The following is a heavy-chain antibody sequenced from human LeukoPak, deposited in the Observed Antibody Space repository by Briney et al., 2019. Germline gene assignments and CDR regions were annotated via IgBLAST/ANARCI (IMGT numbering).Heavy chain of an antibody. Sequence: ASVKVSCKASGGTFSSYAISWVRQAPGQGLEWMGRIIPILGIANYAQQFQGRVTITADKSTSTAYMELSSLRSEDTAVYYCAVQWLVRDAEPNYFDYWGQGTLVTVSS. V-gene: IGHV1-69*04. J-gene: IGHJ4*02. CDR1: GGTFSSYA. D-gene: IGHD6-19*01. CDR3: AVQWLVRDAEPNYFDY. CDR2: IIPILGIA.